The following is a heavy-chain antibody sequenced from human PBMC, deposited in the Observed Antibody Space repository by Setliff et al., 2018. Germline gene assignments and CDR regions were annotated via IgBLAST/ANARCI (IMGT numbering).Heavy chain of an antibody. V-gene: IGHV1-69*13. CDR2: IIPIFGTA. CDR3: ARDSLTTLRRRSFDI. Sequence: GASVKVSCKASGDTFSSSAISWVRQAPGQGLEWMGGIIPIFGTANYAQKFQGRVTITADESTSTAYMELSSLRSEDTAVYYCARDSLTTLRRRSFDIWGQGTMVTVSS. D-gene: IGHD1-1*01. J-gene: IGHJ3*02. CDR1: GDTFSSSA.